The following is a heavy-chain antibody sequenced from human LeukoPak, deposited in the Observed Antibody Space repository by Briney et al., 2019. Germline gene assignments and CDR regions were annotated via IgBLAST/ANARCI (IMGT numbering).Heavy chain of an antibody. Sequence: GGSLRLSCAASGFTLRTYWMTWVRQAPGKGPEWVASIKQDGSEKHYVDSVKGRFTISRDNAEDSLFLQMNSLRAEDTAVYYCVRLGDISGYSDYWGQGTLVTVSS. CDR2: IKQDGSEK. D-gene: IGHD3-22*01. V-gene: IGHV3-7*01. J-gene: IGHJ4*02. CDR3: VRLGDISGYSDY. CDR1: GFTLRTYW.